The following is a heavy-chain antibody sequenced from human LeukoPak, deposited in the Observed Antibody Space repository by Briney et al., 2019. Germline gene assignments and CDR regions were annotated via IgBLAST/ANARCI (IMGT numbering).Heavy chain of an antibody. D-gene: IGHD3-3*01. J-gene: IGHJ6*03. V-gene: IGHV4-59*01. Sequence: SETLSLTCTVSGGSISSYYWSWIRQLPGKGLEWIGYIYYSGSTNYNPSLKSRVTISVDTSKNQFSLKLSSVTAADTAVYYCARGLSYYDFWSGYFSGSNYYYYMDVWGKGTTVTVSS. CDR1: GGSISSYY. CDR2: IYYSGST. CDR3: ARGLSYYDFWSGYFSGSNYYYYMDV.